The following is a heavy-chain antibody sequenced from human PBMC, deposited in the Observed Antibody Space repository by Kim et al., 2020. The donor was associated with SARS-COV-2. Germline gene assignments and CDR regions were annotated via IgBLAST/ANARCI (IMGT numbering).Heavy chain of an antibody. D-gene: IGHD6-19*01. CDR3: AREAIAVAGTFDY. J-gene: IGHJ4*02. Sequence: YADSVKRRFTISRDKSKNTLYLQMNSLRAEDTAVYYWAREAIAVAGTFDYWGQGTLVTVSS. V-gene: IGHV3-33*01.